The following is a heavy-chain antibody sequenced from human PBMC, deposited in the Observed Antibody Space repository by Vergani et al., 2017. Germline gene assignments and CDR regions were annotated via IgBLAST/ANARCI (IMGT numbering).Heavy chain of an antibody. Sequence: QVQLVESGGGVVQPGRSLRLSCAASGFTFSSYGMHWVRQAPGKGLEWVAVISYDGSNKYYADSVKGRFTISRDNSKNTLYLQMNSLRAEDTAVYYCAKDRGSSWYYLGDYWGQGTLVTVSS. D-gene: IGHD6-13*01. J-gene: IGHJ4*02. CDR2: ISYDGSNK. CDR3: AKDRGSSWYYLGDY. CDR1: GFTFSSYG. V-gene: IGHV3-30*18.